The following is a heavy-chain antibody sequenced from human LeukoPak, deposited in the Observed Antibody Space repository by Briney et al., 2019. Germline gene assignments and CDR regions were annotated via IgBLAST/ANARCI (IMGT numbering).Heavy chain of an antibody. D-gene: IGHD3-22*01. CDR3: ASTGSPYYYDSSGYYSRDY. V-gene: IGHV3-53*01. CDR1: GFTVSSNY. CDR2: IYSGGST. Sequence: GGSLRLSCAASGFTVSSNYMSWVRQAPGKGLEWVSVIYSGGSTYYADSVKGRFTISRDNSKNTLYLQMSSLRAEDTAVYYCASTGSPYYYDSSGYYSRDYWGQGTLVTVSS. J-gene: IGHJ4*02.